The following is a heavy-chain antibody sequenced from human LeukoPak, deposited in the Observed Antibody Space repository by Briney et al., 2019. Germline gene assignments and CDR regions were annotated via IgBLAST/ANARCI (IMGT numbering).Heavy chain of an antibody. D-gene: IGHD6-13*01. CDR3: ARDSNTAAAGRGSGLIDY. CDR1: GFTFSSYA. V-gene: IGHV3-30-3*01. Sequence: GGSLRLSCAASGFTFSSYAMHWVRQAPGKGLEWVAVISYDGSNKYYADSVKGRFTISRDNSKNTLYLQMNSLRAEDPAVYYCARDSNTAAAGRGSGLIDYWGQGTLVTVSS. CDR2: ISYDGSNK. J-gene: IGHJ4*02.